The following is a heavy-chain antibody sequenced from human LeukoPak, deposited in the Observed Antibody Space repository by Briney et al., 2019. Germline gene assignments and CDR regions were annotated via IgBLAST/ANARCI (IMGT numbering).Heavy chain of an antibody. V-gene: IGHV4-4*07. CDR3: ARGSRVGFDP. CDR1: GGSISSYY. CDR2: IYTSGNT. Sequence: SETLSLTCTVSGGSISSYYWSWIRQPAGKGLECIGRIYTSGNTNYNSSLKSRVTISVDTSKNQFSLKLSSVTAADTAVYYCARGSRVGFDPWGQGTLVTVSS. J-gene: IGHJ5*02.